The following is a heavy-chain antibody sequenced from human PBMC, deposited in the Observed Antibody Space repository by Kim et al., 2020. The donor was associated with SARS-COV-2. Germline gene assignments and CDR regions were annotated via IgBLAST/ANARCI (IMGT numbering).Heavy chain of an antibody. Sequence: ASVKVSCKASGYTFTSYGISWVRQAPGQGLEWMGWISAYNGNTNYAQKLQGRVTMTTDTSTSTAYMELRSLRSDDTAVYYCASPDQVTTGEYYYYGMDVWGQGTTVTVSS. V-gene: IGHV1-18*01. CDR1: GYTFTSYG. D-gene: IGHD4-17*01. J-gene: IGHJ6*02. CDR2: ISAYNGNT. CDR3: ASPDQVTTGEYYYYGMDV.